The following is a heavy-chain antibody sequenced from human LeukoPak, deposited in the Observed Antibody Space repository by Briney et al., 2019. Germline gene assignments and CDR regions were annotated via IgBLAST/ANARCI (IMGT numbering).Heavy chain of an antibody. CDR1: GFTFSSYG. Sequence: GGSLRLSCAASGFTFSSYGMHWVRQAPGKGLEWVAFIRYDGSNKYYADSVKGRFTISRDNSKNTLYLQMNSLRAEDTAVYYCAKEIVVVPAAIWEGFDYWGQGTLVTVSS. D-gene: IGHD2-2*02. V-gene: IGHV3-30*02. CDR3: AKEIVVVPAAIWEGFDY. J-gene: IGHJ4*02. CDR2: IRYDGSNK.